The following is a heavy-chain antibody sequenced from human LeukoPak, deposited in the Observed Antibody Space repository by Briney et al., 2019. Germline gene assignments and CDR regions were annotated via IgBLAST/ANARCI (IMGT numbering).Heavy chain of an antibody. CDR2: IGGSGGST. CDR3: ARGYCSGGSCYQFFDY. Sequence: GGSLRLSCAASGFTFSSYAMNWVRQAPGKGLEWVSSIGGSGGSTYYADSVKGRFTISRDNSKNTLYLQMNSLTAEDTALYYCARGYCSGGSCYQFFDYWGQGTLVTVSP. CDR1: GFTFSSYA. D-gene: IGHD2-15*01. J-gene: IGHJ4*02. V-gene: IGHV3-23*01.